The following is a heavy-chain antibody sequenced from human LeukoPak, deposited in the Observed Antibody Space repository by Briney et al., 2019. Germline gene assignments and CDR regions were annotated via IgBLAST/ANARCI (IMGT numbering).Heavy chain of an antibody. CDR3: ASVRGRGDSYVPYHYALDV. D-gene: IGHD5-18*01. CDR1: GGSFSGYY. CDR2: INHSGST. Sequence: SETLSLTCAVSGGSFSGYYWSWIRQPPGKGLEWMGEINHSGSTKYNPSPKSRVTISRDTYKNQYYLKLSSVSAADTAVYYSASVRGRGDSYVPYHYALDVWGQGTTVTVSS. J-gene: IGHJ6*02. V-gene: IGHV4-34*01.